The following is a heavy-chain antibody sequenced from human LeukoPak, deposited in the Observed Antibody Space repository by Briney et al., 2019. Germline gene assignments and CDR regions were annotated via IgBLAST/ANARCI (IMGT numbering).Heavy chain of an antibody. CDR2: INYRGNT. CDR1: GGSISNYY. J-gene: IGHJ4*02. V-gene: IGHV4-59*01. D-gene: IGHD6-19*01. CDR3: AREGYSSGWNDC. Sequence: SETLSLTCTVSGGSISNYYWTWIRQPPGKGLEWIGYINYRGNTNYNPSLKNRVSMSVDMSKIQFSLKLRSVTAADTAVYFCAREGYSSGWNDCWGQGTLVTVSS.